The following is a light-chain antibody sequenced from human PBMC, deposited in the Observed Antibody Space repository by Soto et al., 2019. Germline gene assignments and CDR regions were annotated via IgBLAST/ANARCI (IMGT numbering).Light chain of an antibody. Sequence: EIVLTQSPGTLSLSLGERATLSCRASQSVSSSYLAWYQQKPGQAPRLLIHGASSRATGIPDRFSGSGSGTDFTLAIRRLEPEDFAVYYCHQFGYSPRTFGQGTKVDIK. CDR3: HQFGYSPRT. CDR2: GAS. CDR1: QSVSSSY. J-gene: IGKJ1*01. V-gene: IGKV3-20*01.